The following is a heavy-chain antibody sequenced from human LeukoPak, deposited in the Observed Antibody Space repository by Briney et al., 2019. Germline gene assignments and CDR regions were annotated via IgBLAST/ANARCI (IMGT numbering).Heavy chain of an antibody. D-gene: IGHD1-26*01. Sequence: SETLSLTCTVSGDSINNVGHYWSWISQPPGQGLEWIGYVYYTGHTFYNPSLQSRITMSVDTSKNQFSLRLTSVTAADTAVYYCARERRHGSKYVDFWGQGTLVTVFS. V-gene: IGHV4-30-4*01. J-gene: IGHJ4*02. CDR1: GDSINNVGHY. CDR3: ARERRHGSKYVDF. CDR2: VYYTGHT.